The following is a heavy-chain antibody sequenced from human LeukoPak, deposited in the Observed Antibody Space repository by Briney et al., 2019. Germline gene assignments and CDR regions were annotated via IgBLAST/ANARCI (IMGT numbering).Heavy chain of an antibody. D-gene: IGHD1-26*01. V-gene: IGHV1-8*01. CDR3: TRGSLSGSSRDY. J-gene: IGHJ4*02. CDR1: GYTFTGYD. CDR2: MNPDTGDT. Sequence: ASVAVSCKGSGYTFTGYDINWVRQATGQGLEWMGWMNPDTGDTGYAQKFQGRVTMTRSTSIDTAYMELSGLTSEDTAIYYCTRGSLSGSSRDYWGQGTLVTVSS.